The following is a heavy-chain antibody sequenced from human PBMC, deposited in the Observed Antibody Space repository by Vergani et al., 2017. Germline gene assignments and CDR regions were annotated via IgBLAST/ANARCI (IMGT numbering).Heavy chain of an antibody. CDR2: IKSETDGGTT. CDR3: TTDLYNWNKFDY. D-gene: IGHD1/OR15-1a*01. CDR1: GFTFSNAW. Sequence: EVQLVESGGGLVKPGGSLRLSCAASGFTFSNAWMSWVRQAPGKGLEWVGRIKSETDGGTTDYAAPVKGRFTISRDDSKNTLYLQMNSLKTEDTAVYYCTTDLYNWNKFDYWGQGTLVTVSS. J-gene: IGHJ4*02. V-gene: IGHV3-15*01.